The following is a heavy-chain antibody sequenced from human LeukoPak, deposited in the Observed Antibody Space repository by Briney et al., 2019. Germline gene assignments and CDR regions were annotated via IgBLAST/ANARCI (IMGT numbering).Heavy chain of an antibody. CDR3: ARTLSSSWFRNAFDI. CDR2: IKQDGSEK. D-gene: IGHD6-13*01. CDR1: GFIFSSYW. V-gene: IGHV3-7*01. J-gene: IGHJ3*02. Sequence: GGSLRLSCAASGFIFSSYWMSWVRQAPGKGLEWVANIKQDGSEKYYVDSVKGRFTISRDNAKNSLYLQMNSLGAEDTAVYYCARTLSSSWFRNAFDIWGQGTMVTVSS.